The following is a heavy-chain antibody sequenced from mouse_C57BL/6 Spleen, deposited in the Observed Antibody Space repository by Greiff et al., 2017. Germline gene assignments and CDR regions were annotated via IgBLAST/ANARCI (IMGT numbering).Heavy chain of an antibody. CDR3: ARFDYGSSYEYYFDY. V-gene: IGHV1-82*01. CDR1: GYAFSSSW. CDR2: LYPGDGDT. J-gene: IGHJ2*01. Sequence: QVQLQQSGPELVKPGASVKLSCKASGYAFSSSWMTWVKQRPGKGLEWIGRLYPGDGDTNYNGKFKGKATLTADKSSSTAYMQLSSLTSEDSAVYFCARFDYGSSYEYYFDYWGQGTTLTVSS. D-gene: IGHD1-1*01.